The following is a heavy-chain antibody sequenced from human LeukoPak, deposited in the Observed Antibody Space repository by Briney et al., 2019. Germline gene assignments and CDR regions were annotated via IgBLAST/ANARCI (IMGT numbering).Heavy chain of an antibody. CDR1: GGSVNSGSYY. CDR3: ARESPYYGSGSRDNWFDP. CDR2: ISYSGRT. D-gene: IGHD3-10*01. V-gene: IGHV4-61*01. J-gene: IGHJ5*02. Sequence: SETLSLTCTVSGGSVNSGSYYWNWIRQPPGKGLEWIGYISYSGRTNYNPSVKSRVTISVDTSKNQFSLKLSSVTAADTAVYYCARESPYYGSGSRDNWFDPWGQGTLVTVSS.